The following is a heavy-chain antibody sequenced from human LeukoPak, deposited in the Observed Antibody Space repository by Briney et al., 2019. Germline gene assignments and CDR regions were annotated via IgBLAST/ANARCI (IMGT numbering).Heavy chain of an antibody. CDR2: ISGSGDPS. CDR3: ARVGYYGSGKLGYFDY. D-gene: IGHD3-10*01. V-gene: IGHV3-23*01. Sequence: GGSLRLSCAASGFTFSRYAMSWVRQAPGKGLEWVSGISGSGDPSYYADSVKGRFTISRDNSKNTLYLQMNSLRAEDTAVYYCARVGYYGSGKLGYFDYWGQGTLVTVSS. CDR1: GFTFSRYA. J-gene: IGHJ4*02.